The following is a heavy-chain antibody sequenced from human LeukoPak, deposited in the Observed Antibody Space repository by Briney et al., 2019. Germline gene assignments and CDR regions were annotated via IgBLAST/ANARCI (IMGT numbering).Heavy chain of an antibody. D-gene: IGHD6-13*01. V-gene: IGHV3-23*01. CDR1: GFTFSSYA. CDR3: AKDPYSSSWQNYFDY. CDR2: ISGSGGST. J-gene: IGHJ4*02. Sequence: GGSLRLSCAASGFTFSSYAMSWVRQAPGKGLEWVSAISGSGGSTYYADSVKGRFTISRDNSKNTLYLQMNSLRAEDTAVYYCAKDPYSSSWQNYFDYWGQGTLVTVSS.